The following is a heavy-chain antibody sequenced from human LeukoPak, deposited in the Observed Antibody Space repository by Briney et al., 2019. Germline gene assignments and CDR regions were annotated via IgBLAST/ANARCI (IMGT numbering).Heavy chain of an antibody. V-gene: IGHV4-4*07. CDR2: IYTTGSS. J-gene: IGHJ3*02. CDR3: ARDRGETIFGMIDAFDI. CDR1: GGSISVYY. Sequence: PSETLSLTCTVSGGSISVYYWNWIRQPAGKGLEWIGRIYTTGSSNYSPSLTRRVTMSVDTSKNQFSLRLSSITAADTAAYYCARDRGETIFGMIDAFDIWGQGTMVTVSS. D-gene: IGHD3-3*01.